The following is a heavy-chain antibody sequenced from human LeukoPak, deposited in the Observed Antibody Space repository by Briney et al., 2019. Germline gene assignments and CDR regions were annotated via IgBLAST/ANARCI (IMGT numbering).Heavy chain of an antibody. CDR1: GGTFSSYA. CDR2: IIPILGIA. V-gene: IGHV1-69*04. CDR3: ARDPGRPDLE. Sequence: GASVKVSCKASGGTFSSYAISWVRQAPGQGLEWMGRIIPILGIANYAQKFQGRVTITADKSTSTAYMELSSLRSEDTAAYYCARDPGRPDLEWGQGTLVTVSS. D-gene: IGHD6-6*01. J-gene: IGHJ4*02.